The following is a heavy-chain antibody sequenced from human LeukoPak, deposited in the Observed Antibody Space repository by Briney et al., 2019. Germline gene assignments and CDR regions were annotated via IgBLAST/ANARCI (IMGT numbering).Heavy chain of an antibody. J-gene: IGHJ5*01. V-gene: IGHV3-13*04. CDR2: IGTVGDT. D-gene: IGHD3-16*01. CDR1: GFTFSRYD. Sequence: GGSLRLSCAASGFTFSRYDMHWVRQATGKGLEWTSSIGTVGDTYYIGSVKGRFTISRENAMNSLYLQMNSLRAGDTAVFYGLGGGEIGFDSWGQGTLVTVSS. CDR3: LGGGEIGFDS.